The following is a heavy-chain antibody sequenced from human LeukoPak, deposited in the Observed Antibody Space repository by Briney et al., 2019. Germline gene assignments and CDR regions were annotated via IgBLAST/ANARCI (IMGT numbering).Heavy chain of an antibody. CDR2: IFGSGGSP. D-gene: IGHD5-18*01. CDR3: GETTVGYSSGQKPAWPVDY. V-gene: IGHV3-23*01. Sequence: GGSLRLSCEASGFTFGSHAMYWVRQAPGKGLEWVAGIFGSGGSPHYADSVKGRFTISRDDSRNTVYLQINSLRADDTAVYYCGETTVGYSSGQKPAWPVDYWGQGTLVTVSS. J-gene: IGHJ4*02. CDR1: GFTFGSHA.